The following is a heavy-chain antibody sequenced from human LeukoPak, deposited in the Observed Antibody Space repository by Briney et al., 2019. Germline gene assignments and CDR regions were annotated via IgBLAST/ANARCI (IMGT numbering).Heavy chain of an antibody. Sequence: ASVKVSCKSSGYSFTTYGITWVRQAPGQRLEWLGGIIPISGTTIYAQTFQGRVTITADKFTNTAYMDIHSLTSDDTAVYYCAKEAHPLSSGGNYFDYWGQGMLLTVSS. D-gene: IGHD2-15*01. CDR3: AKEAHPLSSGGNYFDY. J-gene: IGHJ4*02. CDR1: GYSFTTYG. V-gene: IGHV1-69*06. CDR2: IIPISGTT.